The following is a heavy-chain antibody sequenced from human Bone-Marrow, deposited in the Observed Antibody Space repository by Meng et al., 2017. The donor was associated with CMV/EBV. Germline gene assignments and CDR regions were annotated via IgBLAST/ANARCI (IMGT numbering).Heavy chain of an antibody. Sequence: GESLKISCAASGFTFSSYEMNWVRQAPGKGLEWVSYISSSGSTIYYADSVKGRFTISRDKAKNSLYLQMNSLRAEDTAVYYCARSDVLRFLDRHADVWGQGTTVTVSS. CDR3: ARSDVLRFLDRHADV. CDR1: GFTFSSYE. D-gene: IGHD3-3*01. V-gene: IGHV3-48*03. CDR2: ISSSGSTI. J-gene: IGHJ6*02.